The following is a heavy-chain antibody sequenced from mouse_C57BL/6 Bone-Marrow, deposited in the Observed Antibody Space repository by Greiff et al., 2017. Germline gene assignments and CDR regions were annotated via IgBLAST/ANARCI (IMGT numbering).Heavy chain of an antibody. Sequence: QVQLKQSGAELAKPGASVKLSCKASGYTFTSYWMHWVKQRHGQGLEWIGYINPSSGYTKYNQKFKDKATLTADKSSSTAYMQLSSLTYEDSAVYYCARWDDGYYGGYWYFDVWGTGTTVTVSS. V-gene: IGHV1-7*01. CDR1: GYTFTSYW. CDR2: INPSSGYT. CDR3: ARWDDGYYGGYWYFDV. D-gene: IGHD2-3*01. J-gene: IGHJ1*03.